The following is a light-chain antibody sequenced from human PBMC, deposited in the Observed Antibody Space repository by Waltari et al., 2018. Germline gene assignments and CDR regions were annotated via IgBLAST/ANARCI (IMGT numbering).Light chain of an antibody. J-gene: IGKJ1*01. Sequence: IQMTQSPSTLSASAGDRVFITCRASQSVNTWLAWYQQRPGKAPNLLIYRASSLQSGVPSRFSGRGSGTEFTLTINSLQPDDFASYYCQQYNSFPWTFGQGTKVEIK. CDR3: QQYNSFPWT. CDR2: RAS. V-gene: IGKV1-5*03. CDR1: QSVNTW.